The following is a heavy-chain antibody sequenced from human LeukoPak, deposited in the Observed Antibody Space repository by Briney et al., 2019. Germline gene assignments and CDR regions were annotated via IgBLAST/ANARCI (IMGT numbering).Heavy chain of an antibody. CDR1: GGSISGSSYY. V-gene: IGHV4-39*01. D-gene: IGHD3-16*02. J-gene: IGHJ3*02. CDR2: IYYSGST. Sequence: SETLSLTCTVSGGSISGSSYYWGWIRQPPGKGLEWIGSIYYSGSTYYNPSLKSRVTISVDTSKNQFSLKLSSVTAADTAVYYCARLGRYDYVWGSYRQPYDAFDIWGQGTMVTVSS. CDR3: ARLGRYDYVWGSYRQPYDAFDI.